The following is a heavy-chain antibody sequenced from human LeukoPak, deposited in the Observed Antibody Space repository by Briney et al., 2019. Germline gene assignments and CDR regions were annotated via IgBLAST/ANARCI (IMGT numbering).Heavy chain of an antibody. V-gene: IGHV3-23*01. CDR1: GLTFSSYS. Sequence: TGGSLRLSCVVSGLTFSSYSMSWVRQAPGKGLEWVSGISTSGGSTYYADSVKGRFTISRDNSKNTLYLQMNSLRAEDTAVYYCAKGTFGLDYWGQGTLVTVSS. J-gene: IGHJ4*02. CDR3: AKGTFGLDY. CDR2: ISTSGGST. D-gene: IGHD3-3*02.